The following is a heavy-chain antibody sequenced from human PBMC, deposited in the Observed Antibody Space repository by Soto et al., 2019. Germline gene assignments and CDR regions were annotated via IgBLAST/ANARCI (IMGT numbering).Heavy chain of an antibody. J-gene: IGHJ6*01. D-gene: IGHD6-19*01. V-gene: IGHV4-39*01. Sequence: QLQESGPGLLRPSETLSLTCVVSGGSIGNRNYYWGWVRQFPQQGLEWLGCVDFTKSAYYKSSLKSRVSMAMDVSKNQFVLTLTSVTATDSALYYCVRHGQAGGDRGLDVWGRG. CDR3: VRHGQAGGDRGLDV. CDR2: VDFTKSA. CDR1: GGSIGNRNYY.